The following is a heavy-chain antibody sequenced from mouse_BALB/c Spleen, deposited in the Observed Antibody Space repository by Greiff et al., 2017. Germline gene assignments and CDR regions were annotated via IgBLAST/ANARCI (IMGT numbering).Heavy chain of an antibody. J-gene: IGHJ1*01. CDR2: IYPGDGDT. CDR1: GYAFSSYW. V-gene: IGHV1-80*01. Sequence: VQLVESGAELVRPGSSVKISCKASGYAFSSYWMNWVKQRPGQGLEWIGQIYPGDGDTNYNGKFKGKATLTADKSSSTAYMQLSSLTSEDSAVYFCARPYYYGSSYGYFDVWGAGTTVTVSS. D-gene: IGHD1-1*01. CDR3: ARPYYYGSSYGYFDV.